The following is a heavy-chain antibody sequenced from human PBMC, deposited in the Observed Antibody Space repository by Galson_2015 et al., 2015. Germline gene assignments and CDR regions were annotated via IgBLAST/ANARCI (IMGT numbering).Heavy chain of an antibody. CDR3: ARARQANWYFDV. V-gene: IGHV1-46*01. CDR1: GYMFTSYY. CDR2: INRNGDST. J-gene: IGHJ2*01. Sequence: SVKVSCKASGYMFTSYYIHWVRQAPGQGLEWMGMINRNGDSTTYAQKFQGRVTMTRDTSTSTVYMELSSLRSDDTAVYYCARARQANWYFDVWCRRTLLTVSS.